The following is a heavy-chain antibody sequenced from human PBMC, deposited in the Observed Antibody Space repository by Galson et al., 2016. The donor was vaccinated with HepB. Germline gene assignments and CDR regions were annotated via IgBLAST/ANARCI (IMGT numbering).Heavy chain of an antibody. V-gene: IGHV4-31*03. CDR2: IYYNGRT. CDR1: AASISSGDYY. D-gene: IGHD5-12*01. J-gene: IGHJ3*01. CDR3: ARESPRDSGYNEDVFDF. Sequence: TLSLTCTVSAASISSGDYYWNWIRQNPGKGLEWIGYIYYNGRTHYNPSLKSRVTISLDTSKNQFSLRLRSVTAADTAIYYCARESPRDSGYNEDVFDFWGPGTVVTVSS.